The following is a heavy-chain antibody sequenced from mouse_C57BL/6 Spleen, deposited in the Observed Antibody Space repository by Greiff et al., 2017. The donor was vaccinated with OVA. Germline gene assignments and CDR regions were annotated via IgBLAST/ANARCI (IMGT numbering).Heavy chain of an antibody. V-gene: IGHV5-9*01. Sequence: EVKLEESGGGLVKPGGSLKLSCAASGFTFSSYTMSWVRQTPEKRLEWVATISGGGGNTYYPDSVKGRFTISRDNAKNTLYLQMSSLRSEDTALYYCARHGAGTYWFAYWGQGTLVTVSA. D-gene: IGHD4-1*01. CDR3: ARHGAGTYWFAY. CDR2: ISGGGGNT. J-gene: IGHJ3*01. CDR1: GFTFSSYT.